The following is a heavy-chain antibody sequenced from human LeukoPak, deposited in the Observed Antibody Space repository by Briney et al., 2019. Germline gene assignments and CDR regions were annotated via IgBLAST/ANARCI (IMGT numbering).Heavy chain of an antibody. Sequence: GGSLRLSCAASGFTFSAYSMNWVRQAPGKGLEWVSSISSSSTYIYYADSLKGRFTISRDNAENSLYLQMNSLRVEDTAVYYCARDLTPLVRSDFWGQGTLVAVSS. D-gene: IGHD3-10*01. J-gene: IGHJ4*02. CDR1: GFTFSAYS. CDR2: ISSSSTYI. V-gene: IGHV3-21*01. CDR3: ARDLTPLVRSDF.